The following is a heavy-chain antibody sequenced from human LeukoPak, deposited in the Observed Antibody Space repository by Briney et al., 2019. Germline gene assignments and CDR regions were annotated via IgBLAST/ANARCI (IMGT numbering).Heavy chain of an antibody. J-gene: IGHJ4*02. CDR3: ARSVGARDDYYFDY. CDR1: GFTFSSYW. D-gene: IGHD1-26*01. CDR2: IKQDGSEK. V-gene: IGHV3-7*01. Sequence: GGSLRLSCAASGFTFSSYWMSWLRQAPGKGLEWVANIKQDGSEKYYVDSVKGRFTISRDNAKNSLYLQMNSLRAEDTAVYYCARSVGARDDYYFDYWGQGTLVTVSS.